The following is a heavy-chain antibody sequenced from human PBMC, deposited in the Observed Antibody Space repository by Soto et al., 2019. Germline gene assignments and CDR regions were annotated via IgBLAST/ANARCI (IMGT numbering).Heavy chain of an antibody. CDR3: TTASDYYHTGSPDY. V-gene: IGHV3-15*01. CDR1: GFTFSSAW. Sequence: LVESGGGLVKPGGSLRLSCAASGFTFSSAWMSWVRQPPGQGLEWLGRIKSRSDGGTTTLDPSVTDRFSISRDDSTNTLYLHMNTLRTEDTAFYFCTTASDYYHTGSPDYWGQGTLVTVSS. CDR2: IKSRSDGGTT. J-gene: IGHJ4*02. D-gene: IGHD3-10*01.